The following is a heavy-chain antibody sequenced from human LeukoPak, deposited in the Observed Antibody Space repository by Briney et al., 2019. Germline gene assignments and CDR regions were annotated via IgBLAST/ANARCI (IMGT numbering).Heavy chain of an antibody. D-gene: IGHD3-22*01. V-gene: IGHV4-34*01. CDR2: INHSGST. CDR1: GGSFSGYY. J-gene: IGHJ4*02. Sequence: SETLSLTCAVYGGSFSGYYWSWIRQPPGKGLEWIGEINHSGSTNYNPSLKSRVTMSVDTSKNQFSLKLSSVTAADTAVYYCARGYDSSSTFDYWGQGTLVTVSS. CDR3: ARGYDSSSTFDY.